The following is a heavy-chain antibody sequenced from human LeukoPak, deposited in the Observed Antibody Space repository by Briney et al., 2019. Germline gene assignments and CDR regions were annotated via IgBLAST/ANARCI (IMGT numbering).Heavy chain of an antibody. CDR2: INHSGST. V-gene: IGHV4-34*01. D-gene: IGHD3-22*01. CDR3: ARRYYYESRLDY. Sequence: RPSETLSLTCAVHGGSFSGYYWNWIRQPPGKGLEWIGEINHSGSTNYNPPLKSRVTISVDTSKNQFSLKLSSVTAADTAVYYCARRYYYESRLDYWGQGTLVTVSS. CDR1: GGSFSGYY. J-gene: IGHJ4*02.